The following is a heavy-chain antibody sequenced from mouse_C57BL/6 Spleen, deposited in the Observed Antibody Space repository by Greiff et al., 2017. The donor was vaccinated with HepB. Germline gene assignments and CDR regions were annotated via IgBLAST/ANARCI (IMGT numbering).Heavy chain of an antibody. D-gene: IGHD2-3*01. J-gene: IGHJ2*01. V-gene: IGHV1-54*01. CDR3: ARTSYDDYYGFDY. Sequence: VQLQQSGAELVRPGTSVKVSCKASGYAFTNYLIEWVKQRPGQGLEWIGVINPGSGGTNYNEKFKGKATLTADKSSSTAYMQLSSLTSEDSAVYFCARTSYDDYYGFDYWGQGTTLTVSS. CDR1: GYAFTNYL. CDR2: INPGSGGT.